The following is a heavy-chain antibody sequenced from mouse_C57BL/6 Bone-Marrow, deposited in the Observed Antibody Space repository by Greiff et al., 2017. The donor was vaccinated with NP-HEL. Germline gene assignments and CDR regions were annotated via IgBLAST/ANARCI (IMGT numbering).Heavy chain of an antibody. Sequence: EVHLVESGAELVKPGASVKLSCTASGFNIKDYYMHWVKQRTEQGLEWIGRIDPEDGETKYAPKFQGKATITADTSSNTAYLQLSSLTSEDTAVYYGARRYYGSSLDYFDYWGQGTTLTVSS. CDR1: GFNIKDYY. CDR3: ARRYYGSSLDYFDY. D-gene: IGHD1-1*01. CDR2: IDPEDGET. J-gene: IGHJ2*01. V-gene: IGHV14-2*01.